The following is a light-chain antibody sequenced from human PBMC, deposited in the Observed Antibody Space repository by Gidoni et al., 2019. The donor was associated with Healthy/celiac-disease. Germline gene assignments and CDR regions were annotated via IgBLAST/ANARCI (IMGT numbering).Light chain of an antibody. J-gene: IGLJ2*01. CDR3: QAWDRSTGV. Sequence: SYELTQPPSVPVSPGQTASITCSGDKLGDKYACWYQQKPGQSPVLVIYQDSKRPSGIPDRFSGSNTGNTATLTISGTQAMDEADYYCQAWDRSTGVFGGGTKLTVL. CDR2: QDS. CDR1: KLGDKY. V-gene: IGLV3-1*01.